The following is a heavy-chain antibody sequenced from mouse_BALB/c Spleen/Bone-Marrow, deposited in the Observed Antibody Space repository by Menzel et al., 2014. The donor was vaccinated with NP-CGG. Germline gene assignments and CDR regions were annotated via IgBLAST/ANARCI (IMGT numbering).Heavy chain of an antibody. D-gene: IGHD2-14*01. V-gene: IGHV5-4*02. CDR1: GFTFSDYY. CDR2: ISDGGTYT. J-gene: IGHJ3*01. CDR3: VRDGDYRYACFTY. Sequence: EVKLVESGGGLVKPGGSLKLSCAASGFTFSDYYMYWVRQTPEKRLEWVATISDGGTYTYYPDTVKGRFTISRDNAKNNLYLQMNGLKSEDTAMYYCVRDGDYRYACFTYWGQGTLVTVSA.